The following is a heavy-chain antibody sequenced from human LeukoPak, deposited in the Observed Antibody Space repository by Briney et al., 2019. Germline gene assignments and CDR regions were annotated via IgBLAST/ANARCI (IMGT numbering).Heavy chain of an antibody. CDR1: GGTFSSYA. D-gene: IGHD1-26*01. V-gene: IGHV1-69*05. CDR2: IIPIFGTA. J-gene: IGHJ6*03. CDR3: ASNLGSYPRGMDYYYMDV. Sequence: ASVKVSCKASGGTFSSYAISWLRQAPGQGLEWMGGIIPIFGTANYAQKFQGRVTITTDESTSTAYMELSSLRSEDTAVYCCASNLGSYPRGMDYYYMDVWGKGTTVTVS.